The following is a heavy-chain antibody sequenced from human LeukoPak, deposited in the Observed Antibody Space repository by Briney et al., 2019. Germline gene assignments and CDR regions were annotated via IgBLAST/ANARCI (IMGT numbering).Heavy chain of an antibody. D-gene: IGHD6-19*01. CDR2: IIPIFGTA. CDR3: ASSPYSSGFAYYFDY. CDR1: GGAFSSYA. V-gene: IGHV1-69*13. Sequence: SVKVSCKASGGAFSSYATSWMRQAPGQGLEWMGGIIPIFGTANYAQKFQGRVTITADESTSTAYMELSSMRSEDTAVYYCASSPYSSGFAYYFDYWGQGTLVTVSS. J-gene: IGHJ4*02.